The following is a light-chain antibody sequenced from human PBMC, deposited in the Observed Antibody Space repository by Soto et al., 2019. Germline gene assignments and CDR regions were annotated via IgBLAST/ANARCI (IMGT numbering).Light chain of an antibody. Sequence: EIVVTQSPATMSLYPGERASLSCRDSQSISDTLAWYQQKPGQAPRLLIYDASNRATGIPARFSGSGSGTDFTLTISSLEPEDFAVYYCQQRSNWPTFGQGTKVDIK. CDR2: DAS. CDR3: QQRSNWPT. V-gene: IGKV3-11*01. J-gene: IGKJ1*01. CDR1: QSISDT.